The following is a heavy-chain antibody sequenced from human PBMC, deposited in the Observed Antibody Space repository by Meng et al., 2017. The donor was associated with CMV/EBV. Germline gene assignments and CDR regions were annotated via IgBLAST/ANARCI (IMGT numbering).Heavy chain of an antibody. CDR2: IRYDGSNK. CDR3: ARPLTNYDFWSGYYTGGGMDV. V-gene: IGHV3-30*02. CDR1: GFTFSNYG. Sequence: GESLKISCAASGFTFSNYGMYRVRQAPGKGLEWVTFIRYDGSNKYYAGSVKGRFTISRDNSKNTLFLQMNSLRAEDTAVYYCARPLTNYDFWSGYYTGGGMDVWGQGTTVTVSS. D-gene: IGHD3-3*01. J-gene: IGHJ6*02.